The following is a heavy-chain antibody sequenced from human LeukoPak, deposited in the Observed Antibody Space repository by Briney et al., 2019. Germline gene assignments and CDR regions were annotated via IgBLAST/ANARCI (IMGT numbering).Heavy chain of an antibody. J-gene: IGHJ4*02. V-gene: IGHV1-2*02. CDR2: SNPNSGGT. D-gene: IGHD3-22*01. CDR1: GYTFTDYY. CDR3: AREHSSGMVDY. Sequence: ASVKVSCMASGYTFTDYYIHWVRPPPGQGLEWMGWSNPNSGGTNYAQQLQGRVTMTRDTSISTAYMELSRLRSDDTAVYYCAREHSSGMVDYWGQGTLVTVSS.